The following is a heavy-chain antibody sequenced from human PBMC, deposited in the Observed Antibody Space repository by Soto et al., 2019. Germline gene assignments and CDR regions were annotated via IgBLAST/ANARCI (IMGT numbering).Heavy chain of an antibody. J-gene: IGHJ4*02. V-gene: IGHV3-23*01. CDR2: ISGSGGST. D-gene: IGHD3-3*01. Sequence: GGSLRLSCAASGFTFSSYAMSWVRQAPGKGLEWVSAISGSGGSTYYADSVKGRFTISRDNSKNTLYLQMNSLRAEDTAVYYCAKDGKIGVRAYYFDYWGQGTLVTVSS. CDR3: AKDGKIGVRAYYFDY. CDR1: GFTFSSYA.